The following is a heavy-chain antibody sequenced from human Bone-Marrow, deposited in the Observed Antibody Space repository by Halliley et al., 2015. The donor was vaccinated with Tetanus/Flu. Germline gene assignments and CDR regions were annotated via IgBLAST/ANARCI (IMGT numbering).Heavy chain of an antibody. J-gene: IGHJ2*01. CDR3: ASDSERDTTMAYWYFDL. D-gene: IGHD5-18*01. Sequence: QLVQSGAEAKKPGSSVKVSCKASGGSFSSKPISWVRQAPGQGLEWMGGIIPIFGTPNYAQKFRDRITITADESTSTVYLELTSLRFEDTAVYFCASDSERDTTMAYWYFDLWGRGTLVTVSS. CDR1: GGSFSSKP. V-gene: IGHV1-69*01. CDR2: IIPIFGTP.